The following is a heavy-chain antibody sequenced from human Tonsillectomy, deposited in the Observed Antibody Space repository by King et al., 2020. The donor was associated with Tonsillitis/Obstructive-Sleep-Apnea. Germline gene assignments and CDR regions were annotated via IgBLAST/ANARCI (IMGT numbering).Heavy chain of an antibody. V-gene: IGHV3-74*01. D-gene: IGHD2-2*02. Sequence: VQLVESGGGLVQPGGSLRLSCAASGFTFSSYWMHWVRQAPGKGLVWVSRINSDGSSTSYADSVKGRFTISRDNAKNTLYLKMNSLRAEDTAVYYCAREYCSSTSCYSYGMDVWGQGTTVTVSS. CDR2: INSDGSST. CDR3: AREYCSSTSCYSYGMDV. CDR1: GFTFSSYW. J-gene: IGHJ6*02.